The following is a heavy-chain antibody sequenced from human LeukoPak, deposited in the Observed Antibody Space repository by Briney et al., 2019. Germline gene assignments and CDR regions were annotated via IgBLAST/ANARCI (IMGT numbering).Heavy chain of an antibody. CDR2: FNPEDGET. CDR3: ATVYSSSWYYFDY. J-gene: IGHJ4*02. Sequence: ASVKVSCKVSGYTLTELSMHWVRQAPGKGLEWMGGFNPEDGETIYAQKFQGRVTMTEDTSTDTAYMELSSLRSEDTAVYYCATVYSSSWYYFDYWGQGTLVTVSS. D-gene: IGHD6-13*01. V-gene: IGHV1-24*01. CDR1: GYTLTELS.